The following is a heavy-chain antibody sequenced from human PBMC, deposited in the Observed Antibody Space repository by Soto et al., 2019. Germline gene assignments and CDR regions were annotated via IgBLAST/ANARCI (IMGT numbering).Heavy chain of an antibody. J-gene: IGHJ5*02. CDR1: GFTFTSAW. Sequence: EVQLVESGGGLVKPGGSLRLSCAASGFTFTSAWMNWVRQAPGKGLEWVGRIKSKAAGGTTDYAAPVKGRFTISRDDSTDTLYLEMNSLQIEDTAMYSCSSLYRTDPWGPGTLVTVSS. D-gene: IGHD3-10*01. V-gene: IGHV3-15*07. CDR2: IKSKAAGGTT. CDR3: SSLYRTDP.